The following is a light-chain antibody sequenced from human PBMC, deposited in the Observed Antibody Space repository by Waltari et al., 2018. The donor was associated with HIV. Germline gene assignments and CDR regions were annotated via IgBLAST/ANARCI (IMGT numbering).Light chain of an antibody. CDR1: QSVSSN. Sequence: EIVMTQSTATLSVSPGERATLACRASQSVSSNLAWYQQIPGQAPRLLIYGASTRATGIPVRFSGSGSGTEFTLTISSLQSEDFAVYFCQQYNNWPSYTFGQGTKLEIK. V-gene: IGKV3-15*01. J-gene: IGKJ2*01. CDR2: GAS. CDR3: QQYNNWPSYT.